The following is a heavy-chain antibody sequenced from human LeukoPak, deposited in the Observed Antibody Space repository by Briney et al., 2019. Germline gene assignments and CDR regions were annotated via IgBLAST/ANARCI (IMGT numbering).Heavy chain of an antibody. CDR1: GFTFDDYA. J-gene: IGHJ4*02. Sequence: GGSLRLSCAASGFTFDDYAMHWARQAPGKGLEWVSLISGDGGSTYYADSVKGRFTISRDNSKSSLYLQMNSLRTEDTAFYYCSKGPYNWNYHIGYYFDSWGQRTLVTVSS. D-gene: IGHD1-7*01. CDR3: SKGPYNWNYHIGYYFDS. V-gene: IGHV3-43*02. CDR2: ISGDGGST.